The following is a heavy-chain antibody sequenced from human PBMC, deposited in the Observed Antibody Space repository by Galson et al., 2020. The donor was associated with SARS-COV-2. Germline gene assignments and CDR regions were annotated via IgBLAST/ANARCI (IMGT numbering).Heavy chain of an antibody. Sequence: GGSLRLSCAASEFTFNNYWLNWVRQAPGTGLVWVSHITSDGSITPYAGSVKGRFTISRDNAKNTLYLQMNSLRAEDTAVYYCARGGSGSLDHWGQGTLVTVSS. CDR3: ARGGSGSLDH. CDR1: EFTFNNYW. CDR2: ITSDGSIT. J-gene: IGHJ5*02. V-gene: IGHV3-74*01. D-gene: IGHD3-10*01.